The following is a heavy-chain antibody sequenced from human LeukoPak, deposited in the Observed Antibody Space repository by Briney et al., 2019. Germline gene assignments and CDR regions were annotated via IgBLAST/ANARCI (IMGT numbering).Heavy chain of an antibody. CDR2: VYYTGTT. CDR1: GASIRISNYY. CDR3: ARHSNYASGSTAKGLFDY. Sequence: SETLSLTCTVSGASIRISNYYWGWIRQPPGKGLEWIASVYYTGTTYYNPSLKSRVTIFVETSKNQVSLRLSSVTAADTAVYYCARHSNYASGSTAKGLFDYWGQGTLVSVSS. J-gene: IGHJ4*02. V-gene: IGHV4-39*01. D-gene: IGHD3-10*01.